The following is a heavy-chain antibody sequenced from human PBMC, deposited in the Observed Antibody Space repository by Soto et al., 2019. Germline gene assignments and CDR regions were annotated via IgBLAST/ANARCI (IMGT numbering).Heavy chain of an antibody. CDR2: ISAYNGDT. D-gene: IGHD1-26*01. V-gene: IGHV1-18*01. J-gene: IGHJ3*02. CDR1: GYTFTNYG. Sequence: QVQLVQSGAEMKKPGASVKVSCKASGYTFTNYGISWVRQAPGQGIEWMGWISAYNGDTNYAQKLQGRVTMTTDTATRTAYMELRSLRSDDTAMYYCARDREEATTRRAFDIWGQGTMVTVSS. CDR3: ARDREEATTRRAFDI.